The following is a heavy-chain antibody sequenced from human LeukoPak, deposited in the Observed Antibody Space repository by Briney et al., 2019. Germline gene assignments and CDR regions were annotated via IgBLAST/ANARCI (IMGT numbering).Heavy chain of an antibody. Sequence: SETLSLTCTVSGYSISSGYYWGWIRQPPGKGLEWIGSIYHSGSTYYNPSLKSRVTISVDRSKNQFSLKLSSVTAADTAVYYCAIYVVVTASFDYWGQGTLVTVSS. V-gene: IGHV4-38-2*02. CDR1: GYSISSGYY. D-gene: IGHD2-21*02. CDR2: IYHSGST. CDR3: AIYVVVTASFDY. J-gene: IGHJ4*02.